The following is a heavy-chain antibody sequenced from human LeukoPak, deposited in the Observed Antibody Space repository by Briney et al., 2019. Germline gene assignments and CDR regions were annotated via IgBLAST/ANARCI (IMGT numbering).Heavy chain of an antibody. CDR2: IYHSGST. CDR3: ATGLGDAFDT. J-gene: IGHJ3*02. CDR1: GYSISSGYY. Sequence: SETLSLTCTVSGYSISSGYYWGWIRQPPGKGLEWIGSIYHSGSTYYNPSLKSRVTISVGTSKNQFSLKLSSVTAADTAVYYCATGLGDAFDTWGKGKTFTAS. V-gene: IGHV4-38-2*02.